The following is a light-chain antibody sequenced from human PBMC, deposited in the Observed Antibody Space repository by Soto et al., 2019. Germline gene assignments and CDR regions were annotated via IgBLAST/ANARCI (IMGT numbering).Light chain of an antibody. CDR1: SSDVGGYNY. CDR3: TSYTSTITYV. V-gene: IGLV2-14*01. Sequence: QSALTQPASVSGSPGQSITISCTGTSSDVGGYNYVSWYQQHPGKAPKLMIYEVSNRPSGVSNRFSGSKSGNTASLTISGLQPEDDADYYCTSYTSTITYVFGTGTKVTVL. CDR2: EVS. J-gene: IGLJ1*01.